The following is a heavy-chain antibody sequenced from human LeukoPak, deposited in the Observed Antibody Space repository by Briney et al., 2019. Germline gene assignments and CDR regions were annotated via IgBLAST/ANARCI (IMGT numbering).Heavy chain of an antibody. Sequence: GGSLRLSCAASEFTLSSYAMSWVRQAPGKGLEWVSSISGNGAHPYYADSVEGRFTISRDFSRNAVYLQMSSLRVEDTAEYYCAKAVDGRGYYFERGADFWGQGTMVTVSS. V-gene: IGHV3-23*01. CDR1: EFTLSSYA. D-gene: IGHD3-22*01. J-gene: IGHJ4*02. CDR2: ISGNGAHP. CDR3: AKAVDGRGYYFERGADF.